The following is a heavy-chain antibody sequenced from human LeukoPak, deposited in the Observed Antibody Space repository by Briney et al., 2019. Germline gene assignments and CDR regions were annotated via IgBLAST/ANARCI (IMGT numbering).Heavy chain of an antibody. D-gene: IGHD6-19*01. V-gene: IGHV1-2*02. CDR1: GYTFTGYY. J-gene: IGHJ4*02. Sequence: ASVKVSCKASGYTFTGYYMHWVRQAPGQGLEWMGWINPNSGGTNYAQKFQGRVTMTRDTSISTAYMALSRLRSDDTAVYYCARSVAGYSSGWYPLGYWGQGTLVTVSS. CDR2: INPNSGGT. CDR3: ARSVAGYSSGWYPLGY.